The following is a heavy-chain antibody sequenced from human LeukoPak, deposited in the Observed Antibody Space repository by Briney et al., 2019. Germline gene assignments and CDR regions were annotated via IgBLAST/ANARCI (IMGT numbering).Heavy chain of an antibody. CDR1: GISLSNYG. J-gene: IGHJ4*02. D-gene: IGHD3-22*01. CDR2: ISGSGGGT. V-gene: IGHV3-23*01. Sequence: GASLRLSCAVSGISLSNYGMSWVRQAPGKGLEWVAGISGSGGGTNYADSVKGRFTISRDNPKNTLYLQMNRLRAEDTAVYFCAKRGVVIRVILVGFHKEAYYFDSWGQGALVTVSS. CDR3: AKRGVVIRVILVGFHKEAYYFDS.